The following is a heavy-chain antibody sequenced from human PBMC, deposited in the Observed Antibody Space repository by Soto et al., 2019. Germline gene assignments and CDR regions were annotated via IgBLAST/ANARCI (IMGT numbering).Heavy chain of an antibody. J-gene: IGHJ3*02. D-gene: IGHD3-3*01. CDR1: GFTFSSYW. Sequence: EVQLVESGGGLVQPGGSLRLSCAASGFTFSSYWMSWVRQAPGKGLEWVANIKHDGSGKYYVDSVKGRFTISRDNAQDSLYLQMTSLRAEDTAVYYCARDDTRKNYDLCSGHYTTDAFDIWGQGRMVTVSS. CDR2: IKHDGSGK. V-gene: IGHV3-7*01. CDR3: ARDDTRKNYDLCSGHYTTDAFDI.